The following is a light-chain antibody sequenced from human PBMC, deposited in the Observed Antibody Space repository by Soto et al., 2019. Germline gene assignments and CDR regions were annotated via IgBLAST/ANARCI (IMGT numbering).Light chain of an antibody. CDR1: QSVSSN. CDR2: GAS. CDR3: QQYNNWPPDRT. J-gene: IGKJ1*01. Sequence: EIVMTQSPATLSVSPGERATLSCRASQSVSSNLAWYQQKPGQAPRLLIYGASTRATGIPARFSGSGSGTEFTLPISSLQSEDVAIDFCQQYNNWPPDRTFGQGTKVEIK. V-gene: IGKV3-15*01.